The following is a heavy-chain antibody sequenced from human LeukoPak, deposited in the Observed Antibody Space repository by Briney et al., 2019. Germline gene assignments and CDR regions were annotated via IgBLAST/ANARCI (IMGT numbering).Heavy chain of an antibody. D-gene: IGHD1-26*01. Sequence: GGSLRLSCAASGFTVSSNYMSWVRQAPGKGLEGVSIIYTGGGTYYADSVKGRFTISRDSSKNTLHLQMNSLRTEDTAVYYCARVTTLGARIIDYWGQGTLVTVSS. CDR1: GFTVSSNY. J-gene: IGHJ4*02. CDR3: ARVTTLGARIIDY. V-gene: IGHV3-66*02. CDR2: IYTGGGT.